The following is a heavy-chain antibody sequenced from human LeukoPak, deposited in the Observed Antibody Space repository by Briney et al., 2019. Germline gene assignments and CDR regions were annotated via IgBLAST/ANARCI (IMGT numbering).Heavy chain of an antibody. V-gene: IGHV6-1*01. CDR3: ARPPLFDSSLFDP. CDR2: TYYRSKWYN. CDR1: GDSVSSNSAA. J-gene: IGHJ5*02. D-gene: IGHD6-13*01. Sequence: SQTLSLTCAISGDSVSSNSAAWNWIRQSPSRGLEWLGRTYYRSKWYNDYAVSVKSRITINPDTSKNQFSLQLNSVTAADTAVYFCARPPLFDSSLFDPWGQGTLVTVSS.